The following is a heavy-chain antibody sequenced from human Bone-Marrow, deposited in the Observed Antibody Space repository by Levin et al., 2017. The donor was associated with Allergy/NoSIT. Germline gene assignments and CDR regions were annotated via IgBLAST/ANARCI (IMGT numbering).Heavy chain of an antibody. J-gene: IGHJ6*03. CDR1: GFTFSTSG. CDR3: AREDIAEIPVATGRNWYYHYIDV. V-gene: IGHV3-33*01. D-gene: IGHD6-19*01. Sequence: RTGGSLRLSCSASGFTFSTSGMHWVRQAPGKGLEWVAVIWYEVSTKYYADSVKGRFTISRDNSKNTVYLQMNSLRAEDTGVYYCAREDIAEIPVATGRNWYYHYIDVWGKGTTVTVSS. CDR2: IWYEVSTK.